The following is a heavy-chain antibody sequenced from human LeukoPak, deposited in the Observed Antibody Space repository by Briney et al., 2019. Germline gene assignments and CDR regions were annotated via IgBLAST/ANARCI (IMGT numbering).Heavy chain of an antibody. Sequence: GGSLRLSCAASGFTFSSYAMSWVRQAPGKGLEWVSAISGSGGSTYYADSVKGRFTISRDNAKNSLYLQMNSLRAEDTAVYYCATEGSYCSGGSCYSHGMDVWGQGTTVTVSS. J-gene: IGHJ6*02. V-gene: IGHV3-23*01. CDR3: ATEGSYCSGGSCYSHGMDV. CDR2: ISGSGGST. CDR1: GFTFSSYA. D-gene: IGHD2-15*01.